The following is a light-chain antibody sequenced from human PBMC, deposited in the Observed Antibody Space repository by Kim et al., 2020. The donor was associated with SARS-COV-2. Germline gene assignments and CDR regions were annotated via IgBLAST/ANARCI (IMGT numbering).Light chain of an antibody. CDR2: SAS. CDR1: QTISTF. CDR3: QQHYGIPWT. J-gene: IGKJ1*01. V-gene: IGKV1-39*01. Sequence: DIRLTQSPSSLSASVGDTVTITCRTSQTISTFLNWFQQKPGRAPKLLISSASDLQSDVPSRFSGSESGTDFTLTISGLQPEDFATYYCQQHYGIPWTFGQGTKVDIK.